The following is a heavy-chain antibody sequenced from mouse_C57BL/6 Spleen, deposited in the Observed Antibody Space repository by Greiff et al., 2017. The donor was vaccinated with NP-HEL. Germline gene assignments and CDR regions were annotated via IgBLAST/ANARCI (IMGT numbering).Heavy chain of an antibody. CDR1: GFTFSDYG. CDR2: ISSGSSTI. CDR3: ARGAMDY. V-gene: IGHV5-17*01. J-gene: IGHJ4*01. Sequence: EVQLVESGGGLVKPGGSLKLSCAASGFTFSDYGMHWVRQAPEKGLEWVAYISSGSSTIYYADTVKGRFTISRDNAKNTLFLQMTSLRSEDTAMYYCARGAMDYWGQGTLVTVSS.